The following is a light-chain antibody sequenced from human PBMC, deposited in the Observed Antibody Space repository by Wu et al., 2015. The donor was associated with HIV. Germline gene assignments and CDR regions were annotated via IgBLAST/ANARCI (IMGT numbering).Light chain of an antibody. CDR1: XGISNF. V-gene: IGKV1-27*01. CDR3: QKYNTAPWT. J-gene: IGKJ1*01. Sequence: DIQMTQSPSSLSASVGDRVTITCRASXGISNFLAWYQQKPGKPPKALIYAASTLQSGVPSRFSGSGSGTDFTLTISSLQPEDVATYYCQKYNTAPWTFGQGTKVEMK. CDR2: AAS.